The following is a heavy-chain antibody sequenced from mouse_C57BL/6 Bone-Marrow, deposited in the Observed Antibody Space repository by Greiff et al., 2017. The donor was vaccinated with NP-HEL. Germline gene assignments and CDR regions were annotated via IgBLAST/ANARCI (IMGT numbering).Heavy chain of an antibody. CDR2: IYPRSGNT. J-gene: IGHJ2*01. CDR3: AYYYGSSYEKYYFDY. D-gene: IGHD1-1*01. CDR1: GYTFTSYG. Sequence: QVQLQQSGAELARPGASVKLSCKASGYTFTSYGISWVKQRTGQGLEWIGEIYPRSGNTYYNEKFKGKATLTADKSSSTAYMELRSLTSEDSAVYFCAYYYGSSYEKYYFDYWGQGTTLTVSS. V-gene: IGHV1-81*01.